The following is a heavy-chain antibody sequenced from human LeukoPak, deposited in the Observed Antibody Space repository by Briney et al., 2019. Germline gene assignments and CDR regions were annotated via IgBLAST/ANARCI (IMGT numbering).Heavy chain of an antibody. D-gene: IGHD2-15*01. V-gene: IGHV1-2*02. CDR2: INPDSGGT. CDR3: AREHCSGGTCHYYFDY. J-gene: IGHJ4*02. Sequence: EASVKVSCKASGYTFTGYYMHWVRQAPGQGLEWMGWINPDSGGTSYAQKFQGRVTMTRDTSISTAYMELSRLRSDDTAVYYCAREHCSGGTCHYYFDYWGQGTLVTVSS. CDR1: GYTFTGYY.